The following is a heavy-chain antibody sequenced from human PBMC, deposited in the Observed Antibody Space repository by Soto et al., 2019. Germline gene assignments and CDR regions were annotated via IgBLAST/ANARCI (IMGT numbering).Heavy chain of an antibody. V-gene: IGHV2-5*02. J-gene: IGHJ4*02. CDR1: GFSISSSGVG. Sequence: QITLKESGPTLVKPTQTLTLTCTLSGFSISSSGVGVGWIRQPPGKALEWLALIYWDDRQRYSPSLRGRLTIAKDTAKNQVVRTMTDMDPTDTATYICARDTSMDPYHFDYWGQGTLVTVSS. CDR3: ARDTSMDPYHFDY. D-gene: IGHD5-18*01. CDR2: IYWDDRQ.